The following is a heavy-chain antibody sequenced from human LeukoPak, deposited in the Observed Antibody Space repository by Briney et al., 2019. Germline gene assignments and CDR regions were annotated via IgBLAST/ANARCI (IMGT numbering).Heavy chain of an antibody. D-gene: IGHD5-18*01. CDR3: ASPVDTAYKSAFDY. J-gene: IGHJ4*02. CDR1: GYTFTGHY. CDR2: INPNSGDR. V-gene: IGHV1-2*02. Sequence: ASVKVSCKASGYTFTGHYMHWARQAPGQGLEWMGWINPNSGDRNSAQKFQGRVTMTRDTSISTAYMELSRLRSDDTAVYYCASPVDTAYKSAFDYWGQGTLVTASS.